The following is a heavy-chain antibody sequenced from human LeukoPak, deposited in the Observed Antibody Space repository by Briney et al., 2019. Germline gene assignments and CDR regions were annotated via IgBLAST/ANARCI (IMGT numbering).Heavy chain of an antibody. CDR2: IIPIFGTA. CDR1: GGSFSRYA. CDR3: ARDGSYGTFDY. Sequence: SVKVSCKASGGSFSRYAISWVRQAPGQGLEWMGGIIPIFGTANYAQKFQGRVTITADKSTSTAYMELSSLRSEDTAVYYCARDGSYGTFDYWGQATLVTVSS. V-gene: IGHV1-69*06. D-gene: IGHD5-18*01. J-gene: IGHJ4*02.